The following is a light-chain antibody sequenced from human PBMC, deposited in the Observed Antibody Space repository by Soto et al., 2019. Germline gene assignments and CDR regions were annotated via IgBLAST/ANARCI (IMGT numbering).Light chain of an antibody. CDR2: DLS. CDR3: LSDATGHTGV. CDR1: SSDVGAYNH. Sequence: QSALTQPASVSGSPGQSVTISCTGTSSDVGAYNHVSWYQHYPGKAPKLIIYDLSNRPSGISDRFSGSKSVNAASLTISGLQAEDEADYYCLSDATGHTGVFGGGTKLTVL. V-gene: IGLV2-14*01. J-gene: IGLJ3*02.